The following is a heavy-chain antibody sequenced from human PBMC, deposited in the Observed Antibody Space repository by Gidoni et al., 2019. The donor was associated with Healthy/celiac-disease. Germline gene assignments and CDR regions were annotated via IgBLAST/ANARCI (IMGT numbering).Heavy chain of an antibody. CDR3: AREVGYCSSTSFYRVPNWFDP. J-gene: IGHJ5*02. Sequence: QVQLVQSGAEVKKPGSSVKVSCKASGGTFSSYAISWVRQAPGQGLEWMGRIIPILGIANYAQKFQGRVTITADKSTSTAYMELSSLRSEDTAVYYCAREVGYCSSTSFYRVPNWFDPWGQGTLVTVSS. CDR2: IIPILGIA. D-gene: IGHD2-2*02. V-gene: IGHV1-69*04. CDR1: GGTFSSYA.